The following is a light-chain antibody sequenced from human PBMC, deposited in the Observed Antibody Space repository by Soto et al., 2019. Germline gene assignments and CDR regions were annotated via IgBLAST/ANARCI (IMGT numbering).Light chain of an antibody. J-gene: IGLJ2*01. V-gene: IGLV1-40*01. CDR1: SSNIGAGYD. CDR3: QSYARSSPVV. Sequence: QSVLTQPPSVSGAPGQRVTISCTGSSSNIGAGYDVHWYQQLPGTAPKLLIYGNSNRPSGVPDRFSGSKSGTSASLAITGLQAEDEADYYCQSYARSSPVVFGGGTQLTVL. CDR2: GNS.